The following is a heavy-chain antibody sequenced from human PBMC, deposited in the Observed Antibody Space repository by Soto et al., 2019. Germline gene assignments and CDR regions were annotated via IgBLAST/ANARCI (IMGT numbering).Heavy chain of an antibody. CDR1: GGSISNYY. Sequence: QVQLQESGPGLLKPSETLSLTCTVSGGSISNYYWRWIRQPAGKGPEWIGRIYTSGSTTYNPSLKGRASMSVDTSKNQLSLKVTSVTAADTAVYFCAGDQGYYDSGTDVWGQGTTVTVSS. CDR2: IYTSGST. CDR3: AGDQGYYDSGTDV. V-gene: IGHV4-4*07. J-gene: IGHJ6*02.